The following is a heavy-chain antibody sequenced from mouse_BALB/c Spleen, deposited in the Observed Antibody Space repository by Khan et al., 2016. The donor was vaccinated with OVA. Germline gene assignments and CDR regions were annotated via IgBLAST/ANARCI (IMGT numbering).Heavy chain of an antibody. J-gene: IGHJ2*01. Sequence: QVQLQQSGAELAKPGASVKMSCKASGYTFINYWILWIKQRPGQGLEWIGYINPSTGYTGYNQNFIDKAKLTADISSSTAYMQLSSLTSEDSTDYYCARRGLRWDFDYWGQGTTLTVSS. CDR2: INPSTGYT. CDR3: ARRGLRWDFDY. V-gene: IGHV1-7*01. CDR1: GYTFINYW. D-gene: IGHD1-1*01.